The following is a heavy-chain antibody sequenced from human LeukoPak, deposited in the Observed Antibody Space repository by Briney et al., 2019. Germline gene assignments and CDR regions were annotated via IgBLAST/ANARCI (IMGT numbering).Heavy chain of an antibody. CDR1: GGSISSSSYY. D-gene: IGHD4-17*01. V-gene: IGHV4-39*02. CDR2: IYYSGST. Sequence: SETLSLTCTVSGGSISSSSYYWGWVRQPPGKRLEWIGNIYYSGSTYYNPSLKSRVTISVDTSKNQFSLKLSSVTAADTAVYYCARDYGDYYFDSWGQGTLVTVSS. J-gene: IGHJ4*02. CDR3: ARDYGDYYFDS.